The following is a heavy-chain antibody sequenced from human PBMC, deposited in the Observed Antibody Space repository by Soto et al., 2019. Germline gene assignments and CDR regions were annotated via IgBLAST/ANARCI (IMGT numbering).Heavy chain of an antibody. D-gene: IGHD3-10*01. J-gene: IGHJ3*02. CDR2: ISAYNGNT. CDR1: GYTFTSYG. Sequence: QVQLVQSGAEVKKPGASVKVSCKASGYTFTSYGISWVRQAPGQGLEWMGWISAYNGNTNYAQKLQGRVTMTTDTSPSAASIELRSLRSDDTAVYYCARDKTKVRGVNAFDIWGQGTMVTVSS. CDR3: ARDKTKVRGVNAFDI. V-gene: IGHV1-18*01.